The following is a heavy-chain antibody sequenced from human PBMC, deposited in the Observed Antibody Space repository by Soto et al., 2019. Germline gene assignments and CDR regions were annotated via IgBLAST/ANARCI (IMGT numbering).Heavy chain of an antibody. V-gene: IGHV3-73*01. Sequence: EVQLVESGGGLVQPGGSLKLSCAASGFTFSGSAMHWVRQASGKGLEWVGRIRSKANSYATAYAASVKGRFTISRDDSKNTAYLQMNSLKTEDTVVYYCTRREEQQPYYYYYYMDVWGKGTTVTVSS. CDR3: TRREEQQPYYYYYYMDV. D-gene: IGHD6-13*01. J-gene: IGHJ6*03. CDR2: IRSKANSYAT. CDR1: GFTFSGSA.